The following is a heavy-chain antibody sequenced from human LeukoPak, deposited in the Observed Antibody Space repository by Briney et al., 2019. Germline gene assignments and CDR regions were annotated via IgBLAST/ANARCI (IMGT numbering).Heavy chain of an antibody. J-gene: IGHJ6*02. V-gene: IGHV3-30*18. CDR3: AKDSGVYGDYVLSTMDV. D-gene: IGHD4-17*01. Sequence: GGSLRLSCAASGFTFSSYGMHWVRQAPGKGLEWVAVISYDGSNKYYADSVKGRFTISRDNSKNTPYLQMNSLRAEDTAVYYCAKDSGVYGDYVLSTMDVWGQGTTVTVSS. CDR2: ISYDGSNK. CDR1: GFTFSSYG.